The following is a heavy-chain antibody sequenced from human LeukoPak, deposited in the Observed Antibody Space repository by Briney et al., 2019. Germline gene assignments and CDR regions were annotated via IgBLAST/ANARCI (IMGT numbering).Heavy chain of an antibody. Sequence: PSETLSLTCAVSGGSISSYYWSWIRQPPGKGLEWIGYIYTSGSTNYNPSLKSRVTISVDTSKNQFSLKLSSVTAADTAVYYCARGYCSSTSCYTAPFHPWGQGTLVTVSS. D-gene: IGHD2-2*02. CDR3: ARGYCSSTSCYTAPFHP. CDR2: IYTSGST. CDR1: GGSISSYY. V-gene: IGHV4-4*09. J-gene: IGHJ5*02.